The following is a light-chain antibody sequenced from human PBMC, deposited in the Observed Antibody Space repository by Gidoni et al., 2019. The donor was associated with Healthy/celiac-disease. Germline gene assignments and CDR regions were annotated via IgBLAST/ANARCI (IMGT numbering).Light chain of an antibody. CDR3: QQYNSLWT. CDR1: QSISSW. J-gene: IGKJ1*01. CDR2: KAS. Sequence: DIQMTQSPSTLSASVGDRVTITCRASQSISSWLAWYQQKPGKAPKLLIYKASSLESGVPSRFSGSGSGTEFTLNISSLQPDDFATYYCQQYNSLWTFGQXTKVEIK. V-gene: IGKV1-5*03.